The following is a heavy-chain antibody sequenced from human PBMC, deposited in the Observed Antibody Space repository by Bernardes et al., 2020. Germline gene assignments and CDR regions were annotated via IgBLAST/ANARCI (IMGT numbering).Heavy chain of an antibody. D-gene: IGHD3-22*01. V-gene: IGHV3-33*01. CDR2: IWYDGSNK. J-gene: IGHJ3*02. Sequence: GGSLRLSCAASGFTFSSYGMHWVRQAPGKGLEWVAVIWYDGSNKYYADSVKGRFTISRDNSKNTLYLQMNSLRAEDTAVYYCASTEWDSSAPYIWGQGTMVTVSS. CDR1: GFTFSSYG. CDR3: ASTEWDSSAPYI.